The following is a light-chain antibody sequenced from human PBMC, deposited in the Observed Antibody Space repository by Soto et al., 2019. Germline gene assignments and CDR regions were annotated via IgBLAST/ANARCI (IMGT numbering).Light chain of an antibody. CDR1: QSVSSN. Sequence: EIVMTQSPATLSVSPGARATLSCRASQSVSSNLAWYQQKPGQAPRLLIYGASTRATGIPARCSGSGSGTAFTLTISSLQSEDFAVYYCQQYNNWPLSLTFGGGTKVEIK. J-gene: IGKJ4*02. V-gene: IGKV3-15*01. CDR3: QQYNNWPLSLT. CDR2: GAS.